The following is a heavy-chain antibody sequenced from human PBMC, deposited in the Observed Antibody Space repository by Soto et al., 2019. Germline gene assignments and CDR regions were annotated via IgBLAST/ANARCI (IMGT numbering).Heavy chain of an antibody. CDR3: ARGRDGSNYDFDY. D-gene: IGHD3-10*01. J-gene: IGHJ4*02. CDR1: VGTFSDSV. CDR2: IVPIFGKA. V-gene: IGHV1-69*01. Sequence: QVQLVQSGPEVKKPGSSVKVSCKASVGTFSDSVTSWVRQAPGQGLEWMGGIVPIFGKANLAEKFQDRVTITADESTSTAYMELSSLRSEDSAVYYCARGRDGSNYDFDYWGQGTLVTVSS.